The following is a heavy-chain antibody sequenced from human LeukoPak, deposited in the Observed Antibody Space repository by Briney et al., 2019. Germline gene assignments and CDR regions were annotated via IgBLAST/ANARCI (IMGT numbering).Heavy chain of an antibody. J-gene: IGHJ4*02. Sequence: SATLSLTCSVSGGSISSYYWSWIRQPPGKGLEWIGYIYYSGSTNYNPSLKSRVTISVDTSKNQFSLKLSSVTAADTAVYYCASYYYDSSGYLAAPFGYWGQGTLVTVSS. CDR2: IYYSGST. CDR1: GGSISSYY. V-gene: IGHV4-59*01. D-gene: IGHD3-22*01. CDR3: ASYYYDSSGYLAAPFGY.